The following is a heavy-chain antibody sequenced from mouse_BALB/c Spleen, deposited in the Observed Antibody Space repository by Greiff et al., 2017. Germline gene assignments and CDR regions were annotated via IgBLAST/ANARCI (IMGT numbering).Heavy chain of an antibody. D-gene: IGHD1-2*01. V-gene: IGHV5-6-4*01. CDR2: ISSGGSYT. CDR3: TRDRDYYGYDY. CDR1: GFTFSSYT. Sequence: EVKLVESGGGLVKPGGSLKLSCAASGFTFSSYTMSWVRQTPEKRLEWVATISSGGSYTYYPDSVKGRFTISRDNAKNTLYLQMSSLKSEDTAMYYCTRDRDYYGYDYWGQGTTLTVSS. J-gene: IGHJ2*01.